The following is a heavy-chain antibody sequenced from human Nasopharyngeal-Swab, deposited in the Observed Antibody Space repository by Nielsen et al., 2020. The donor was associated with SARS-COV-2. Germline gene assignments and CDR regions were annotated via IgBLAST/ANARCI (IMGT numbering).Heavy chain of an antibody. V-gene: IGHV4-4*02. J-gene: IGHJ6*02. CDR1: GGSISSSSW. CDR3: ARDAPLGGMDV. D-gene: IGHD3-16*01. CDR2: IYHSGST. Sequence: GSLRLSCAVSGGSISSSSWWSWVRQPPGKGLEWIGEIYHSGSTNYNPSLKSRVTISVDKSKNQFSLKLSSVTAADTAVYYCARDAPLGGMDVWGQGTTVTVSS.